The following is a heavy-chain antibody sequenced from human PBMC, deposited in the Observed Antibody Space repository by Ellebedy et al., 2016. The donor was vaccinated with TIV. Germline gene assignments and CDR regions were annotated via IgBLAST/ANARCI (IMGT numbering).Heavy chain of an antibody. J-gene: IGHJ6*02. CDR1: GFTFSSYA. V-gene: IGHV3-23*01. CDR3: ARAPDYGDYVPDYYYGMDV. CDR2: ISGSGGST. Sequence: GGSLRLSCAASGFTFSSYAMSWVRQAPGKGLEWVSAISGSGGSTYYADSVKGRFTISRDNSKNTLYLQMNSLRAEDTAVYYCARAPDYGDYVPDYYYGMDVWGQGTTVTVSS. D-gene: IGHD4-17*01.